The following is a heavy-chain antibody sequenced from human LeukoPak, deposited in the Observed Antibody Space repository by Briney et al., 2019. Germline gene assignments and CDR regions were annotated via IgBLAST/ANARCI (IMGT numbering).Heavy chain of an antibody. J-gene: IGHJ6*02. CDR3: ARDLKAGYSYYYFGMDV. V-gene: IGHV3-30-3*01. CDR2: ISYDGSNK. CDR1: GFTFSSYA. Sequence: PGRSLRLSCAASGFTFSSYAMHWVRQAPRKGLEWVAVISYDGSNKSYADSVKGRFTISRDNSKNTVYLQMNSLRAEDTAGYYCARDLKAGYSYYYFGMDVWGQGTTVTVSS. D-gene: IGHD5-18*01.